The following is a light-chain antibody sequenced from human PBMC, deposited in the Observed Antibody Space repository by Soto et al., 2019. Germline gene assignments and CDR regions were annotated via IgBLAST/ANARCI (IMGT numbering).Light chain of an antibody. J-gene: IGKJ5*01. CDR3: QHRRD. CDR2: DTS. CDR1: QSVGSF. V-gene: IGKV3-11*01. Sequence: EIVLRQSPATLSFSPGERATLSCRASQSVGSFLAWYQQKPGQAPRLLIYDTSIRATGIPARFSGSGSGTDFTLTISSLEPEDFAVYYCQHRRDFGQGTRLEIK.